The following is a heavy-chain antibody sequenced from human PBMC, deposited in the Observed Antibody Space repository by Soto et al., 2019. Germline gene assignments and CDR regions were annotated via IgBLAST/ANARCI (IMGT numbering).Heavy chain of an antibody. CDR1: GFDFSGYA. J-gene: IGHJ4*02. D-gene: IGHD4-4*01. CDR2: ITGGGTSI. Sequence: EVQLLASGGGLVQPRGSLTLSCAASGFDFSGYAMSWVRQAPGKGLQWVSVITGGGTSIYYGDSVKGRVSIARDMSTNTLFLHMHSLRAEDTALYYCAKHQYSFAHYIDHWGQGTHVTVSS. CDR3: AKHQYSFAHYIDH. V-gene: IGHV3-23*01.